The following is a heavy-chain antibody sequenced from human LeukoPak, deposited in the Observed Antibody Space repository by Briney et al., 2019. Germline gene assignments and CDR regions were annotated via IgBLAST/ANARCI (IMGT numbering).Heavy chain of an antibody. D-gene: IGHD2-2*01. CDR2: ISSSSSYI. V-gene: IGHV3-21*01. CDR3: ARDAVGGCSSTSCYPT. CDR1: GFTFSSYS. Sequence: GGSLRLSCAASGFTFSSYSMNWVRQAPGKGLEWVSFISSSSSYIYYADSVKGRFTISRDNAKNSLYLQMNSLRAEDTAVYYCARDAVGGCSSTSCYPTWSQGTLVTVSS. J-gene: IGHJ5*02.